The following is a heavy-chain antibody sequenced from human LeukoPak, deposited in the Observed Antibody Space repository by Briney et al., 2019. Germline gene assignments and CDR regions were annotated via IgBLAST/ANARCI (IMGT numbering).Heavy chain of an antibody. J-gene: IGHJ4*02. V-gene: IGHV4-39*01. D-gene: IGHD6-19*01. CDR3: ATSGWYLLPGVY. CDR2: IYYSGST. CDR1: GGSISSSNYY. Sequence: PSETLSLTCTVSGGSISSSNYYWGWIRQPPGKGLDWIGSIYYSGSTYYNPSLKSRVTIFVDTSKNQFSLKLSSVTAADTAVYYCATSGWYLLPGVYWGQGTLVTVSS.